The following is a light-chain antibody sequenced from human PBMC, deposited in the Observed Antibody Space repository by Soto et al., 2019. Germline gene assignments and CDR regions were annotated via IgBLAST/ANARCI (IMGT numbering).Light chain of an antibody. V-gene: IGKV1-5*01. CDR1: QSISSW. J-gene: IGKJ1*01. CDR2: DAS. CDR3: TQYNSYWT. Sequence: DIEMTQSPSTVSACVGDRVSLAGRASQSISSWLAWYQQKPGKAPKILIYDASSLESGVQSRFRGRGSGTEFTLTISSLKPDEFATYYCTQYNSYWTLGKGNKVAIK.